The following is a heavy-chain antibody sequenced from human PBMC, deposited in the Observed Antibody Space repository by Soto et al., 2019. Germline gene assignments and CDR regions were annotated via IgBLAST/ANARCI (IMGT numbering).Heavy chain of an antibody. CDR1: GFSLSTSGLG. CDR3: ANTDFGDYNVAY. CDR2: IYWDYDK. J-gene: IGHJ4*02. V-gene: IGHV2-5*02. D-gene: IGHD4-17*01. Sequence: QITLKAAGPTLVKPTQPLTLTCTFSGFSLSTSGLGVRWIRQPPGRALEWLALIYWDYDKRYSPSLKNRLTITKVTSKNQVVLTMTNIDPVDTATYYCANTDFGDYNVAYWCKATLATVSS.